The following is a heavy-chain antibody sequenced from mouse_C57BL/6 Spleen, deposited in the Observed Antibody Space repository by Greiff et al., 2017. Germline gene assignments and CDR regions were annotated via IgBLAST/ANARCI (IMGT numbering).Heavy chain of an antibody. CDR2: IDPETGGT. Sequence: SGAELVRPGASVTLSCKASGYTFTDYEMHWVKQTPVHGLEWIGAIDPETGGTAYNQKFKGKAILTADKSSSTAYMELRSLTSEDSAVYYCTRWTTDLFAYWGQGTLVTVSA. CDR1: GYTFTDYE. CDR3: TRWTTDLFAY. V-gene: IGHV1-15*01. D-gene: IGHD1-1*01. J-gene: IGHJ3*01.